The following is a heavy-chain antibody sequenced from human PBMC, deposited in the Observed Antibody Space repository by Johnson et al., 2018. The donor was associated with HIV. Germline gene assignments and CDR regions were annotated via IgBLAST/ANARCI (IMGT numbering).Heavy chain of an antibody. CDR1: GFTFSNAW. Sequence: VQLVESGGGLVKPGGSLRLSCAASGFTFSNAWMSWVRQAPGKGLEWVGRIKSKTDGGTTDYAAPVKGRFTISRDDSKNTLYLQMNSLRAEDTALYYCARGVGATTVAAFEIWGHGTMVTVSS. CDR2: IKSKTDGGTT. CDR3: ARGVGATTVAAFEI. D-gene: IGHD1-26*01. V-gene: IGHV3-15*05. J-gene: IGHJ3*02.